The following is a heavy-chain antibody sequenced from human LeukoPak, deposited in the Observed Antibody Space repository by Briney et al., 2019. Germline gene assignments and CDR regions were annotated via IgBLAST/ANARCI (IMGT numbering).Heavy chain of an antibody. J-gene: IGHJ3*02. CDR2: ISSSGSTI. D-gene: IGHD3/OR15-3a*01. Sequence: GGSLRLSCAASGFTFSDYYMSWVRQAPGKGLEWVSYISSSGSTIYYAASVKGRFTTSRDDDKNSLYLQMNSLGGEDTAVYYCSTGGDFSIWGQGTMVTVSS. V-gene: IGHV3-11*04. CDR1: GFTFSDYY. CDR3: STGGDFSI.